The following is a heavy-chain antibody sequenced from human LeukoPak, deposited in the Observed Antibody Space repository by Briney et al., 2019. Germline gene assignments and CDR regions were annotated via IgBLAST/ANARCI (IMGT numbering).Heavy chain of an antibody. CDR3: TRHGPEQWLGEFDY. CDR1: GFTFSGSA. D-gene: IGHD6-19*01. V-gene: IGHV3-73*01. CDR2: IGSKANNYAT. J-gene: IGHJ4*02. Sequence: GGSLRLSCAASGFTFSGSAMHWVRQASGKGLEWVGRIGSKANNYATAYAASVKGRFTISRDDSKNTAYLQMNSLKTEDTAVYYCTRHGPEQWLGEFDYWGQGTLVTVSS.